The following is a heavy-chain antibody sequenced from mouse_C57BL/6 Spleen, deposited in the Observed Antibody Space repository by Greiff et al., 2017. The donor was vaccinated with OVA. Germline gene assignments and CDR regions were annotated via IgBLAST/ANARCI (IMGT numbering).Heavy chain of an antibody. CDR1: GYTFTDYY. CDR3: ARGEQLGNYDY. V-gene: IGHV1-26*01. J-gene: IGHJ2*01. D-gene: IGHD3-1*01. CDR2: INPNNGGT. Sequence: VQLQQSGPELVKPGASVKISCKASGYTFTDYYMNWVKQSHGKSLEWIGDINPNNGGTSYNQKFKGKATLTVDKSSSTAYMELRSLTSEDSAVYYCARGEQLGNYDYWGQGTTLTVSS.